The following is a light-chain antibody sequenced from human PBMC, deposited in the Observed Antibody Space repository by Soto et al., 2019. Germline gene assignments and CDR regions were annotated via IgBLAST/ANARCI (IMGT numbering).Light chain of an antibody. CDR2: DAS. CDR1: QSITNW. CDR3: QQYNSYSPLT. V-gene: IGKV1-5*01. J-gene: IGKJ3*01. Sequence: DIQMTQSPSTLSASVGDRVTITCRASQSITNWLDWYQQKPGKAPKLLVYDASSLESGVPSRFSGSGSGTEFTLTISSLQPDDFATYYYQQYNSYSPLTFGPGTKVDIK.